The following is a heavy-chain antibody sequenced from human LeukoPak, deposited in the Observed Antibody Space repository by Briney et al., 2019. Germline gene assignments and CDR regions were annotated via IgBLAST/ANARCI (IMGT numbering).Heavy chain of an antibody. CDR2: ISGSGGST. Sequence: GGSLRLSCAASGFTFSSYAMSWVRQAPGKGLEWVSAISGSGGSTYYADSVKGRFTISRDNSKNTLYLQMNSLRAEDTAVYYCAKDRDRYSGSPNYMDVWGKGTTVTVSS. J-gene: IGHJ6*03. V-gene: IGHV3-23*01. CDR3: AKDRDRYSGSPNYMDV. D-gene: IGHD1-26*01. CDR1: GFTFSSYA.